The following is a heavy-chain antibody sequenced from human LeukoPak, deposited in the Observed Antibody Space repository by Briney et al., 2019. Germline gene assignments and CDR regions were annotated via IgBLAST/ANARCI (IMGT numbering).Heavy chain of an antibody. D-gene: IGHD3-22*01. CDR3: VRDDDRPDNGLDY. V-gene: IGHV3-9*01. Sequence: GGSLRLSCAASGFTFDDYAMHWVRQAPGKGLEWVSGISWNSGTIGYADSVKGRFTISRDNSKNTLYLQMNSLRAEDTAVYYCVRDDDRPDNGLDYWGQGTLVTVSS. CDR1: GFTFDDYA. CDR2: ISWNSGTI. J-gene: IGHJ4*02.